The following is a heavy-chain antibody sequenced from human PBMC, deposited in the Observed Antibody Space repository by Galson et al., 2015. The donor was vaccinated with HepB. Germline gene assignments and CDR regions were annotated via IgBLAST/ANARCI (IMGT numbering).Heavy chain of an antibody. D-gene: IGHD2-15*01. V-gene: IGHV3-48*02. CDR1: GFTFSSYS. J-gene: IGHJ4*01. CDR2: ISSSGTTI. Sequence: SLRLSCATSGFTFSSYSMSWVRQAPGKGLEWVSYISSSGTTIYYAESVKGRFTISTDNAKNSLYLQMNSLGDEDTAVYYCARDACPTSTPWYYFDYWGQGTLVTVSS. CDR3: ARDACPTSTPWYYFDY.